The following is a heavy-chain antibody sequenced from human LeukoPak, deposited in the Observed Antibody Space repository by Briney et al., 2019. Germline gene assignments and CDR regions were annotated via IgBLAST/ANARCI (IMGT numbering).Heavy chain of an antibody. V-gene: IGHV3-33*01. CDR3: ARDHPNSSGYSGGLGYYFDY. J-gene: IGHJ4*02. CDR2: IWYDGSKK. D-gene: IGHD3-22*01. Sequence: GGSLRLSCAASGFTFSSYGMHWVRQAPGKGLEWVAVIWYDGSKKYYADSVKGRFTISRDNSKNTLYLQMNSLRAEDTAVYYCARDHPNSSGYSGGLGYYFDYWGQGTLVTVSS. CDR1: GFTFSSYG.